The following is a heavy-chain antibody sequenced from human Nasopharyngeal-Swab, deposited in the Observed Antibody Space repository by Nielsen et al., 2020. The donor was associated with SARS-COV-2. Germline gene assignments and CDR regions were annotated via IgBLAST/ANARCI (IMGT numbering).Heavy chain of an antibody. J-gene: IGHJ4*02. CDR3: ALGYSYGYRYFDY. V-gene: IGHV1-69*13. D-gene: IGHD5-18*01. Sequence: SVKVSCKASGGTFRSYAISWGRKAPGQGPDYMGGIIPIFGTPNYAQKFQGRVTITADESTSTAYMELSSLRSEDTAVYYCALGYSYGYRYFDYWGQGTLVTVSS. CDR1: GGTFRSYA. CDR2: IIPIFGTP.